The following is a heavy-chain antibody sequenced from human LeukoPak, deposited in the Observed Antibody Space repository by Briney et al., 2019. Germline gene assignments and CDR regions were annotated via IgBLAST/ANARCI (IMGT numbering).Heavy chain of an antibody. CDR2: ISYDGSNK. CDR3: ASDLLDCSGGSCYSFGLVY. CDR1: RFTFSSYA. V-gene: IGHV3-30*09. Sequence: PGGSLRLSCAASRFTFSSYAMHWVRQAPGKGLEWVAIISYDGSNKHYADSVKGRFAISRDNSKNTLYLQMNSLRAEDTAVYYCASDLLDCSGGSCYSFGLVYWGQGTLVTVSS. J-gene: IGHJ4*02. D-gene: IGHD2-15*01.